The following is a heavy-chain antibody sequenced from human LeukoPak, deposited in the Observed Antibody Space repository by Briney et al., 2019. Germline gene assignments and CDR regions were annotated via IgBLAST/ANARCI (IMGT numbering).Heavy chain of an antibody. D-gene: IGHD3-22*01. V-gene: IGHV3-13*01. CDR1: GFTLGSHD. CDR3: VREARGYYYTYFDY. CDR2: VSSGFHA. J-gene: IGHJ4*02. Sequence: GGSLRLSCTASGFTLGSHDMHWVRQIPGQGLEWVAAVSSGFHAFFADSVQGRFTVSREDARNSLYLQMNSLRAGDTAVYYCVREARGYYYTYFDYWGQGTLVTVSS.